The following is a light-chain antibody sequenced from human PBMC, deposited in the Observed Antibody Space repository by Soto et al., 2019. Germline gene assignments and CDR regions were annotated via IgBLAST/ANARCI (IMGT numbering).Light chain of an antibody. CDR3: QQYHNWPPLT. J-gene: IGKJ4*01. Sequence: EIVMTQSPAFLSVSPGERVILSCRASQSVISNLAGYQQKPRQAPRLLLNSASARVTGITARFCGSGSGTEFTLIISSLQSEDFAVYYCQQYHNWPPLTFGGGTKVEIK. V-gene: IGKV3-15*01. CDR1: QSVISN. CDR2: SAS.